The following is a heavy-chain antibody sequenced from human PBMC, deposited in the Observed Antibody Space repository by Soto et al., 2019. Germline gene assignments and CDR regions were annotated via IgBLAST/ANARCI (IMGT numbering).Heavy chain of an antibody. CDR2: IWYDGSNK. Sequence: GGSLRLSCAASGFTFSSYWMHWVRQAPGKGLEWVAVIWYDGSNKYYADSVKGRFTISRDNSKNTLYLQMNSLRAEDTAVYYCARDHYDFWSGYLESNRLGMDVWGQGTTVTVSS. CDR3: ARDHYDFWSGYLESNRLGMDV. V-gene: IGHV3-33*08. J-gene: IGHJ6*02. D-gene: IGHD3-3*01. CDR1: GFTFSSYW.